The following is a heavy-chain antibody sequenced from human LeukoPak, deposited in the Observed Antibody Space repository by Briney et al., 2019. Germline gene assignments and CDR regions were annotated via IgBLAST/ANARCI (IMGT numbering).Heavy chain of an antibody. D-gene: IGHD3-10*01. CDR2: ISGSGGST. CDR1: GFTFSSYG. J-gene: IGHJ4*02. CDR3: AKVAWFGEFPQGFDY. V-gene: IGHV3-23*01. Sequence: PGGSLRLSCAASGFTFSSYGMSWVRQAPGKGLEWVSAISGSGGSTYYADSVKGRFTISRDNSKNTLYLQMNSLGAEDTAVYYCAKVAWFGEFPQGFDYWGQGTLVTVSS.